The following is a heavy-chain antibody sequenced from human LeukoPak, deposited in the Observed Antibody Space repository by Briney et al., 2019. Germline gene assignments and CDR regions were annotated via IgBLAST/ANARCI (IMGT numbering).Heavy chain of an antibody. Sequence: SETLSLTCAVYGGSFSGYYWSWIRQPPGKGLEWIGEINHSGSTNYNPSLKSRVTISVDTSKNQFSLKLSSVTAADTAVYYCARGGQQLASSDAFDIWGQGTMVTVSS. CDR1: GGSFSGYY. D-gene: IGHD6-13*01. J-gene: IGHJ3*02. CDR3: ARGGQQLASSDAFDI. V-gene: IGHV4-34*01. CDR2: INHSGST.